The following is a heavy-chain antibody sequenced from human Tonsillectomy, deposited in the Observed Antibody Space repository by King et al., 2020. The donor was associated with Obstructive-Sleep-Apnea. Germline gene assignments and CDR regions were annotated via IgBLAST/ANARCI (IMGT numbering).Heavy chain of an antibody. Sequence: LQLQESGPGLVKPSETLSLTCTVSGGSISSSSYYWGWIRQPPGKGLEWIGSIYYSGSTYYNPSLKSRVTISVDTSKNQFSLKLSSVTAADTAVYYCARVPTTVVTPEPLFDYWVQGTLVTVSS. CDR3: ARVPTTVVTPEPLFDY. CDR2: IYYSGST. J-gene: IGHJ4*02. D-gene: IGHD4-23*01. CDR1: GGSISSSSYY. V-gene: IGHV4-39*07.